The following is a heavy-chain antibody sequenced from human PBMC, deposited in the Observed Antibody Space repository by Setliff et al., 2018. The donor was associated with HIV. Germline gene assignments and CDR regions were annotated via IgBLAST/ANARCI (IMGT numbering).Heavy chain of an antibody. Sequence: GESLKISCAASGFTFSSYEMNWVRQAPGKGLEWVSYISGSGSAMYYADSVEGRFTISRDNAKNSQYLQMNSLRAEETAVYHCARGHYFKDVWGQGTTVTGS. CDR1: GFTFSSYE. J-gene: IGHJ6*02. V-gene: IGHV3-48*03. CDR3: ARGHYFKDV. D-gene: IGHD3-22*01. CDR2: ISGSGSAM.